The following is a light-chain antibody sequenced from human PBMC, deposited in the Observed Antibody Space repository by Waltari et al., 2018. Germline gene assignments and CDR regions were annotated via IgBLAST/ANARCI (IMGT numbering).Light chain of an antibody. Sequence: NQMTQSPPSLSASAGDRVTITCRTSQSIANYLNWYQQKPGKAPILLIYDASNLQLGVPSRFSGSGSGTDFTLAISSLQPEDIATYFCQQCDSAPHTFGRGTRVDIK. V-gene: IGKV1-39*01. CDR2: DAS. CDR3: QQCDSAPHT. J-gene: IGKJ3*01. CDR1: QSIANY.